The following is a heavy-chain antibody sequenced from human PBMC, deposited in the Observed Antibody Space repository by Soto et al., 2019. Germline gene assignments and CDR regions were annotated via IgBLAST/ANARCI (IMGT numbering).Heavy chain of an antibody. CDR2: ISAYNGNT. Sequence: QVQLVQSGAEVKKPGASVKVSCKASGYTFTSYGISWVRQVPGQGLEWIGWISAYNGNTNYAQKLQGRVTMTTDTSTNTAYMELRSLRSDETAVYYCARGGWAVAGTAGAFDIWGQGTMVTVSS. CDR1: GYTFTSYG. D-gene: IGHD6-19*01. V-gene: IGHV1-18*01. J-gene: IGHJ3*02. CDR3: ARGGWAVAGTAGAFDI.